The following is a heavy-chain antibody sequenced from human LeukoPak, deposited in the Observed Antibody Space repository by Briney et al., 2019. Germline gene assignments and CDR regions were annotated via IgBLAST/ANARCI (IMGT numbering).Heavy chain of an antibody. CDR1: GYTFNSYG. CDR2: ISAYNGNT. V-gene: IGHV1-18*01. J-gene: IGHJ4*02. D-gene: IGHD5-18*01. Sequence: GASVKVSCKASGYTFNSYGISWVRQAPGQGLEWMGWISAYNGNTNYAQKHRGRVTMTTDTSTSTAYMEVRSLRSDDTAIYYCARQVDTSMALPDYWGQGTLVTVSS. CDR3: ARQVDTSMALPDY.